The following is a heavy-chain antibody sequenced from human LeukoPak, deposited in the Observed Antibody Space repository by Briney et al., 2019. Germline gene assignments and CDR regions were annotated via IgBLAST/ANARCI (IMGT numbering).Heavy chain of an antibody. CDR3: ARERTDLNAFDI. CDR1: GGSISSGGYY. CDR2: IYRSGST. J-gene: IGHJ3*02. Sequence: SQTLSLTCTVSGGSISSGGYYWSWIRQPPGKGLEWIGYIYRSGSTYYNPSLKSRVTISVDTSKNQFSLKLSSVTAADTAVYYCARERTDLNAFDIWGQGTMVTVSS. D-gene: IGHD3-3*01. V-gene: IGHV4-30-2*01.